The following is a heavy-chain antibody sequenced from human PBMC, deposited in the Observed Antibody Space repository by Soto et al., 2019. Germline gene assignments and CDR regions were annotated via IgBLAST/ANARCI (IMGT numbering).Heavy chain of an antibody. J-gene: IGHJ3*02. CDR2: IRDSRGST. D-gene: IGHD3-9*01. CDR3: VKPFKPYDENTGYLAFDI. Sequence: LRLSCAASGFTFGSHAMSWVRQAPGQGLEWVSSIRDSRGSTYYADSVKGRFTVSRDLSKNTLFLQMNGLRAEDTAVYYCVKPFKPYDENTGYLAFDIWGQGTMVTVSS. CDR1: GFTFGSHA. V-gene: IGHV3-23*01.